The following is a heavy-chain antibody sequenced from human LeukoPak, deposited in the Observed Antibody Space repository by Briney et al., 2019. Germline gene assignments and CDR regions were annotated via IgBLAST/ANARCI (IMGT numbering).Heavy chain of an antibody. CDR3: ARAYRSSTSCFTYYFDD. J-gene: IGHJ4*02. V-gene: IGHV4-39*01. D-gene: IGHD2-2*01. Sequence: PSETLSLTCTVSGGSIGSISSSSYYWGWIRQPPGKGLEWIGSIYYSGGTYYNPSLKSRVTISVDTSKNQFSLKLTSVTAADTAMYYCARAYRSSTSCFTYYFDDWGQGTLVTVSS. CDR2: IYYSGGT. CDR1: GGSIGSISSSSYY.